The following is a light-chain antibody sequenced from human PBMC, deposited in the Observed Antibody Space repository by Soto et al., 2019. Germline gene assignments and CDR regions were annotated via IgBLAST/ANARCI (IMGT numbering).Light chain of an antibody. Sequence: EIVMTQSPATLSVSPGERATLSCRASQSVTSNLAWYQQKPGQAPRLLMYGASTRATGIPARFGGSGSATEFTLTISSLQSEDFAVYYCQQYSQWPLTFGGGTKVDI. J-gene: IGKJ4*01. CDR2: GAS. CDR1: QSVTSN. V-gene: IGKV3-15*01. CDR3: QQYSQWPLT.